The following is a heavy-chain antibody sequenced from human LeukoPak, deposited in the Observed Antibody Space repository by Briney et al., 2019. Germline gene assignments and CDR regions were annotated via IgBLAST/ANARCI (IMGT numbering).Heavy chain of an antibody. CDR3: ARDVAPAARVGYYYMDV. V-gene: IGHV1-46*01. Sequence: ASVKVSCKASGYTFTSYYMHWVRQAPGQGLEWMGIINPSGGSTSYAQKFQGRVTMTRDTSTSTVYMELSSLRSEDTAVYYCARDVAPAARVGYYYMDVWGKGTTVTVSS. J-gene: IGHJ6*03. D-gene: IGHD2-2*01. CDR2: INPSGGST. CDR1: GYTFTSYY.